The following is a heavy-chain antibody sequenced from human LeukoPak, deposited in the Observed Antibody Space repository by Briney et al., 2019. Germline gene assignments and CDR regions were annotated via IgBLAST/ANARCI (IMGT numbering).Heavy chain of an antibody. V-gene: IGHV3-33*01. Sequence: PGGSLRLSCAVSGFTMKNFGMHWVRQAPGKGLEWVAVIWYDGSQRHYMDSVKGRFAISRENSMNTLSLEMNDLRVEDTAVYYCVRGADMNYNFETSFYFDSWGQGALVIVSS. CDR1: GFTMKNFG. CDR3: VRGADMNYNFETSFYFDS. J-gene: IGHJ4*02. D-gene: IGHD3-3*01. CDR2: IWYDGSQR.